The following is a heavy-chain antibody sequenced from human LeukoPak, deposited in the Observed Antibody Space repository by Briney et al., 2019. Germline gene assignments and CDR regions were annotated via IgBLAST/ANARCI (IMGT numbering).Heavy chain of an antibody. J-gene: IGHJ6*02. D-gene: IGHD3-10*01. CDR1: GGSISSGGIY. CDR3: ASSTWFGVDYYYGMDV. CDR2: IYHSGST. Sequence: SQTLSLTCAVSGGSISSGGIYWSWIRQPPGKGLEWIGYIYHSGSTYYNPSLRSRVTISVDRSKNQFSLKLSSVTATDTAVYYCASSTWFGVDYYYGMDVWGQGTTVTVSS. V-gene: IGHV4-30-2*01.